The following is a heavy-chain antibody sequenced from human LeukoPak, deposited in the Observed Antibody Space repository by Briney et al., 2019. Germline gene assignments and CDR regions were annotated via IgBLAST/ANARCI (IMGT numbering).Heavy chain of an antibody. Sequence: SVKVSCKSSGGSFSGSSISWVRQAPGQGLEWVGGISPVLPTPNYAQKFQGRVTITTDESTSTAYMELKSLTSDDTALYYCAPGKQIWINWFVSWGQGTLVTVSS. CDR2: ISPVLPTP. CDR1: GGSFSGSS. CDR3: APGKQIWINWFVS. J-gene: IGHJ5*01. V-gene: IGHV1-69*16. D-gene: IGHD5-18*01.